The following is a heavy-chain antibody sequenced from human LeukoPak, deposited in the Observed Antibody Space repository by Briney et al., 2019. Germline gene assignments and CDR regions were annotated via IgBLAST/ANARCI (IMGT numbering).Heavy chain of an antibody. CDR1: GGSISSSSYY. CDR2: IYYSGST. J-gene: IGHJ4*02. V-gene: IGHV4-39*07. Sequence: SETLSLTCTVSGGSISSSSYYWGWIRQPPGKGLEWIGSIYYSGSTYYNPSLKSRVTISVDKSKNQFSLKLSSVTAADTAVYYCARAGVTMVRGVIDYWGQGTLVTVSS. CDR3: ARAGVTMVRGVIDY. D-gene: IGHD3-10*01.